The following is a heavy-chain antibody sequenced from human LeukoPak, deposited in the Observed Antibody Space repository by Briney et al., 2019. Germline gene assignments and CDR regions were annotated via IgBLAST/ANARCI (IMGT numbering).Heavy chain of an antibody. V-gene: IGHV1-18*01. J-gene: IGHJ5*02. CDR3: ARDNSVEDTAWWFDP. D-gene: IGHD4-23*01. CDR1: GYTFTSYG. Sequence: ASVKVSCKASGYTFTSYGISWVRQAPGQGLEWMGWISAYNGNTNYAQKLQGRVTMTTDTSTSTAYMELRSLRSDDTAVYYCARDNSVEDTAWWFDPWGQGTLVTVSS. CDR2: ISAYNGNT.